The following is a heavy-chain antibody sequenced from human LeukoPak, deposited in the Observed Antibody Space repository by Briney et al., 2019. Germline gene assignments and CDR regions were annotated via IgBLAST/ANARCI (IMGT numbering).Heavy chain of an antibody. CDR1: GFTFDDYA. CDR3: AKDFTTGPKGGFDP. CDR2: ISWNSGSI. Sequence: GGSLRLSCAASGFTFDDYAMHWVRQAPGKGLEWVSGISWNSGSIGYADSVKGRFTISRVNAKNSLYLQMNSLRAEDTALYYCAKDFTTGPKGGFDPWGQGTLVTVSS. D-gene: IGHD1-1*01. J-gene: IGHJ5*02. V-gene: IGHV3-9*01.